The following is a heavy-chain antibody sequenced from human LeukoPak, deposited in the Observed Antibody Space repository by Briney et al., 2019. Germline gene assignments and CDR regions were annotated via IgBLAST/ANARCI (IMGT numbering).Heavy chain of an antibody. CDR1: GGSISSYY. D-gene: IGHD2-2*01. CDR2: IYTSGST. J-gene: IGHJ6*02. CDR3: ARFRDIVVVPAAHRVYYGMDV. Sequence: SETLSLTCTVSGGSISSYYWSWIRQPAGKGLEWIGRIYTSGSTNYHPSLKSRVTISVDTSKNQFSLKLSSVTAADTAVYYCARFRDIVVVPAAHRVYYGMDVWGQGTTVTVSS. V-gene: IGHV4-4*07.